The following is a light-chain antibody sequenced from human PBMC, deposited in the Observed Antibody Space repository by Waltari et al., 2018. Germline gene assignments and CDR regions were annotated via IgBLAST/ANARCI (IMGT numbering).Light chain of an antibody. CDR1: STDVGASNY. J-gene: IGLJ3*02. V-gene: IGLV2-14*03. CDR2: DVS. CDR3: SSYTDKSTWV. Sequence: QSALTQPASVSGSPGQSITISCTGTSTDVGASNYVPWYQHHPGKAPRLMIYDVSDRPSGVSNRFSGSKSGNTASLTISGLQAEDEADYYCSSYTDKSTWVFGGGTKLTVL.